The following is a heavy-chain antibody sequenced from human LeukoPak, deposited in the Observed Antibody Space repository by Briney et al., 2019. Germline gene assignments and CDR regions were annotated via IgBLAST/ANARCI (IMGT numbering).Heavy chain of an antibody. V-gene: IGHV3-23*01. J-gene: IGHJ4*02. D-gene: IGHD5-18*01. Sequence: PGGSLRLSCAASGFTFSSYAMSWVRQAPGKGLEWVSAISGSGGSTYYADSVKGRFTISRDNSKNTLYLQMNSLRAEDTAVYYCAKDKGQSYGLSLNYFDYWGQGTLVTVSS. CDR3: AKDKGQSYGLSLNYFDY. CDR2: ISGSGGST. CDR1: GFTFSSYA.